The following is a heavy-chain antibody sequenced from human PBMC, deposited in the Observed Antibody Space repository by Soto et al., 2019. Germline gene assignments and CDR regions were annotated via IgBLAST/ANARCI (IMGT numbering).Heavy chain of an antibody. Sequence: QVQLVESGGGVVQPGRSLRLSCAATGFTFNNYGLHWVRQAPGKGLEWVAVISFDGSDEYYADSVKGRFTISRDNSKNTMYLQRNSLRAEDSAVYYCAKDQGRDASGWHHKDAFDVWGQGTAVTVSS. V-gene: IGHV3-30*18. J-gene: IGHJ3*01. CDR2: ISFDGSDE. CDR1: GFTFNNYG. D-gene: IGHD6-19*01. CDR3: AKDQGRDASGWHHKDAFDV.